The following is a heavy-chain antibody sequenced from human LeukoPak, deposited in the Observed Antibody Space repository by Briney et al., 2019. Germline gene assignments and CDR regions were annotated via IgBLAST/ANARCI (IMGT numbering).Heavy chain of an antibody. CDR3: ARGGIAVAGIDY. V-gene: IGHV4-4*07. J-gene: IGHJ4*02. Sequence: SETLSLTCTVSGGSINSYYWSWIRQPAGKGLEWIGRIYTSGSTSYNPSLKSRGTLSVDTSKNQFSLKLSSVTAADTAVYYCARGGIAVAGIDYWGQGTLVTVSS. CDR1: GGSINSYY. CDR2: IYTSGST. D-gene: IGHD6-19*01.